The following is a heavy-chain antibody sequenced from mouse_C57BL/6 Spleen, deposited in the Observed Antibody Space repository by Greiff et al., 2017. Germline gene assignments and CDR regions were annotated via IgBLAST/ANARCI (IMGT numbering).Heavy chain of an antibody. CDR3: VRGGGETGPPYFDY. CDR1: GFTFNTYA. V-gene: IGHV10-3*01. D-gene: IGHD4-1*01. Sequence: EVQLVESGGGLVQPKGSLKLSCAASGFTFNTYAMHWVRQAPGKGLEWVARIRSKSSNYATYYADSVKDRFTISRDDSQSMLYLQMNNLKTEDTAIYYCVRGGGETGPPYFDYWGQGTTLTVSS. CDR2: IRSKSSNYAT. J-gene: IGHJ2*01.